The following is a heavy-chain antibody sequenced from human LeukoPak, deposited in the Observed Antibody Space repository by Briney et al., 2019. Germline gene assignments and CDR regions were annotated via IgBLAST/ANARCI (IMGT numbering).Heavy chain of an antibody. V-gene: IGHV7-4-1*02. J-gene: IGHJ4*02. Sequence: GASVKVSCKASGYTFSSFAMNWVRQAPGQGLEWMGWINTNTGNPAYAQGFTGRFVFSLDISVTTAYLQISSLKAEDTAVYYCARAGLSYAQGDYWGQGTLVTVSS. D-gene: IGHD3-16*01. CDR2: INTNTGNP. CDR3: ARAGLSYAQGDY. CDR1: GYTFSSFA.